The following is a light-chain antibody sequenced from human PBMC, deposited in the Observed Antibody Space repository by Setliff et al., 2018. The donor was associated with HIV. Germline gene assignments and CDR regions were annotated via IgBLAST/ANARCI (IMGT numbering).Light chain of an antibody. CDR1: NIGSKS. J-gene: IGLJ1*01. Sequence: SYELTQPPSVSVAPGKTATITCGGNNIGSKSVHWYQRKPGQAPLMVVYDASDRPSGTPDRFSGSKSGNTATLTISRVDAGDEADYYCQVWDNNSDHYVFGTGTKVTV. V-gene: IGLV3-21*03. CDR2: DAS. CDR3: QVWDNNSDHYV.